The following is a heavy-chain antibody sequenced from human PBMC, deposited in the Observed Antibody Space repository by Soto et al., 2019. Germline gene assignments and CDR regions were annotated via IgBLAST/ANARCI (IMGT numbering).Heavy chain of an antibody. CDR3: ARKLELRGYYYYYGMDV. J-gene: IGHJ6*02. CDR1: GFTFSSYG. Sequence: GGSLRLSCAASGFTFSSYGMRWVRQAPGKGLEWVAVIWYDGSNKYYADSVKGRFTISRDNSKNTLYLQMNSLRAEDTSVYYCARKLELRGYYYYYGMDVWGQGTTVTVSS. CDR2: IWYDGSNK. V-gene: IGHV3-33*01. D-gene: IGHD1-26*01.